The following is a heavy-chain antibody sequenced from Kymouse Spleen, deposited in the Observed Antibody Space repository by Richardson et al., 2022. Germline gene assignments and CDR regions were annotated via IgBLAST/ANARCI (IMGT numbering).Heavy chain of an antibody. J-gene: IGHJ4*02. V-gene: IGHV3-33*01. Sequence: QVQLVESGGGVVQPGRSLRLSCAASGFTFSSYGMHWVRQAPGKGLEWVAVIWYDGSNKYYADSVKGRFTISRDNSKNTLYLQMNSLRAEDTAVYYCARITMVRGVIPFDYWGQGTLVTVSS. CDR1: GFTFSSYG. CDR3: ARITMVRGVIPFDY. D-gene: IGHD3-10*01. CDR2: IWYDGSNK.